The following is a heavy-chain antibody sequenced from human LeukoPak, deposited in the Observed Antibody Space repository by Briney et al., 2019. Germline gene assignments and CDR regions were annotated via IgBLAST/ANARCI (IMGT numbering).Heavy chain of an antibody. J-gene: IGHJ4*02. CDR1: GGSFSGYY. D-gene: IGHD6-19*01. Sequence: PSETLSLTCAVYGGSFSGYYWSWIRQPPAKGLEWIGYIYYSGSTNYNPSLKSRVTISVHTSKNQFSLKLSSVTAADTAVYYCAGGTLSSGWYYFDYWGQGTLVTVSS. CDR2: IYYSGST. V-gene: IGHV4-59*01. CDR3: AGGTLSSGWYYFDY.